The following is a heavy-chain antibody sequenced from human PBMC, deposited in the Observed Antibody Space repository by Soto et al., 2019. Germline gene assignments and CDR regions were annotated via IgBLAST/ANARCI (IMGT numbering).Heavy chain of an antibody. D-gene: IGHD3-22*01. CDR2: ISSSSDII. Sequence: QVQLVESGGGWVKPGGSLRLSCAASGFTFSDYYMSWIRQAPGKGLEWVSYISSSSDIIYYADSVKGRFTISRDNAQKSLYLQMNSLRAEDTAVYYCARDLGYYDSSGYFDYWGQGTLVTVSS. CDR3: ARDLGYYDSSGYFDY. V-gene: IGHV3-11*01. CDR1: GFTFSDYY. J-gene: IGHJ4*02.